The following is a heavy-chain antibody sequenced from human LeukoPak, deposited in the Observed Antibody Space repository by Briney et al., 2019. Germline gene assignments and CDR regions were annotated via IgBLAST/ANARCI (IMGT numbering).Heavy chain of an antibody. CDR3: ARVGVAVAGTVGYFDY. D-gene: IGHD6-19*01. V-gene: IGHV3-66*01. J-gene: IGHJ4*02. CDR2: IYSGGST. CDR1: GFTVSSNY. Sequence: GGSLRLSCAASGFTVSSNYVSWVRQAPGKGLECVLVIYSGGSTYYADSVKGRFTISRDNSKNTLYLQMNSLRAEDTAVYYCARVGVAVAGTVGYFDYGGQGTLVTVSS.